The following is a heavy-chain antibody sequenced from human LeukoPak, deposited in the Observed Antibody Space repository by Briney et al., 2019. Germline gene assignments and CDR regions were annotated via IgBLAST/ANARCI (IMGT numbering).Heavy chain of an antibody. CDR1: GFTFSTYS. D-gene: IGHD6-19*01. J-gene: IGHJ3*02. Sequence: GGSLRLSCAASGFTFSTYSMNWVRQAPGKGLEWVSSISSSSSYIYYADSVKGRFTISRDNAKNSLYLQMNSLRAEDTAVYYCARDSSSGSDDAFDIWGQGTMVTVSS. CDR3: ARDSSSGSDDAFDI. V-gene: IGHV3-21*01. CDR2: ISSSSSYI.